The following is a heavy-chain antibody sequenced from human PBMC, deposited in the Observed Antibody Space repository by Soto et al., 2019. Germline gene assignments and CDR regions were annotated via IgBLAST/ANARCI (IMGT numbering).Heavy chain of an antibody. V-gene: IGHV4-30-4*02. J-gene: IGHJ5*02. CDR1: GGSITSADYY. D-gene: IGHD3-16*02. CDR2: IYSSGTT. Sequence: SDTLSLTCTISGGSITSADYYWTWIRQFPGKGLEWIAYIYSSGTTHYNPSLKSRATISLDTSNSQFSLEVKSATAADTAVYYCARMGLHLGELSRNWFDPWGQGSLVTVSS. CDR3: ARMGLHLGELSRNWFDP.